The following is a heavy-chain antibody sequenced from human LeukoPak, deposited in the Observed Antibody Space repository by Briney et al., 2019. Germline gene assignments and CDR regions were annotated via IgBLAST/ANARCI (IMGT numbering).Heavy chain of an antibody. V-gene: IGHV3-23*01. CDR1: GFTVSSNY. CDR2: ISGGGGNT. Sequence: PGGSLRLSCAASGFTVSSNYMSWVRQAPGKGLEWVSGISGGGGNTDYADSVKGRFTISRDNAKNSLYLQMNSLRAEDTAVYYCARNLPAADYWGQGTLVTVSS. CDR3: ARNLPAADY. J-gene: IGHJ4*02. D-gene: IGHD2-2*01.